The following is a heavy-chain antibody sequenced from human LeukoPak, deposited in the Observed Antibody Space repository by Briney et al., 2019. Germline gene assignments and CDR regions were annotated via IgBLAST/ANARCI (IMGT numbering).Heavy chain of an antibody. V-gene: IGHV3-21*01. CDR2: ISSSISYI. Sequence: GGSLRLSCAVSGLTFSSYSMNWVRQAPGKGLEWVSSISSSISYIYYADSVKGRFTISRDNAKNSLYLQMNSLRAEDTAVYYCARSGGSFYDYWGQGTLVTVSS. J-gene: IGHJ4*02. CDR1: GLTFSSYS. CDR3: ARSGGSFYDY. D-gene: IGHD2-15*01.